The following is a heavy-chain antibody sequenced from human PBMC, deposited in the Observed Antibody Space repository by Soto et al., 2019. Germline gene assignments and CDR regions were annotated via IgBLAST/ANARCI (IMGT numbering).Heavy chain of an antibody. CDR3: ARDSWGFDI. Sequence: QVQLVESGGGVVQPGRSLRLSCAASGFTFSNYAMHGVRQAPGKGLEWVAFISYDGSNQYYADSVKGRFTISRDNPKNTLYLQMNSLRAEDTAVYYCARDSWGFDIWGQGTMVTVSS. D-gene: IGHD3-16*01. V-gene: IGHV3-30-3*01. J-gene: IGHJ3*02. CDR2: ISYDGSNQ. CDR1: GFTFSNYA.